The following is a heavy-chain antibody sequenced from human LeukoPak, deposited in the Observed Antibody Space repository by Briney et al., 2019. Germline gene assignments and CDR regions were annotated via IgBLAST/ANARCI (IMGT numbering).Heavy chain of an antibody. Sequence: GGSLRLSCAASGFTFSSFSMNWVRQAPGKGLEWVSSISSSSSYIYYADSVKGRFTISRDNAKNSLYLQMNSLRAEDTAVYYCARDLTVTTEYWGQGTLVTVSS. J-gene: IGHJ4*02. D-gene: IGHD4-17*01. CDR3: ARDLTVTTEY. CDR2: ISSSSSYI. V-gene: IGHV3-21*01. CDR1: GFTFSSFS.